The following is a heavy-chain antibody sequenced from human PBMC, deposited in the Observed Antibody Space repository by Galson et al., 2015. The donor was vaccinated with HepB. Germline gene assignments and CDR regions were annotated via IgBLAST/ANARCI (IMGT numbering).Heavy chain of an antibody. J-gene: IGHJ6*02. Sequence: SVKVSCKASGGTFSSYAISWVRQAPGQGLEWMGGIIPIFGTANYAQNFQGRVTITADESTSTAYMELSSLRSEDTAVYYCARELHIGSIAARQRGTTTSNYYYYGMDDWGQGTTVTVSS. V-gene: IGHV1-69*13. CDR3: ARELHIGSIAARQRGTTTSNYYYYGMDD. CDR1: GGTFSSYA. D-gene: IGHD6-6*01. CDR2: IIPIFGTA.